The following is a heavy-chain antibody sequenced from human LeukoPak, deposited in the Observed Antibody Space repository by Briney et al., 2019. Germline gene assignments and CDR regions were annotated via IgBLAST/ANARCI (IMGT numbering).Heavy chain of an antibody. V-gene: IGHV3-48*01. CDR3: ATGEYFCEY. CDR1: GFTFTSYS. J-gene: IGHJ4*02. D-gene: IGHD3-10*01. CDR2: ISSSSSTR. Sequence: PGGPLRLSCSASGFTFTSYSMNWVRQAPGKGLEWISYISSSSSTRYYADSVKGRVTISRDNAKNSLSLQMNSLRAEDTAVYYCATGEYFCEYWGQG.